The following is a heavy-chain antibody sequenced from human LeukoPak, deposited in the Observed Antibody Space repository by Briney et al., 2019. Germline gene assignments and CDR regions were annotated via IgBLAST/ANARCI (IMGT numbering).Heavy chain of an antibody. CDR1: GFTFSTYS. J-gene: IGHJ4*02. V-gene: IGHV3-21*01. Sequence: GGSLRLSCAASGFTFSTYSMNWVRQAPGKGLEWVSFIDTSAKYIYYADSVKGRFTISRDNAKNSLYLQMNSLRAEDTAVYYCAREAPEYGDYFDYWGQGTLVTVSS. D-gene: IGHD4-17*01. CDR2: IDTSAKYI. CDR3: AREAPEYGDYFDY.